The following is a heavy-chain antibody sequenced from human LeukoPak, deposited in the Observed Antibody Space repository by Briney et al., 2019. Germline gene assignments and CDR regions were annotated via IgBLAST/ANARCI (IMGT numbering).Heavy chain of an antibody. CDR3: AKEGQYSSSWYLGY. D-gene: IGHD6-13*01. V-gene: IGHV7-4-1*02. J-gene: IGHJ4*02. Sequence: GASVKVSCKASGYTFTTYTMNWVRQAPGQGLEWMGWINTNTGNPTYAQGFTGRFVFSLATSVSTAYLQISSLKAEDTAVYYCAKEGQYSSSWYLGYWGQGTLVTVSS. CDR1: GYTFTTYT. CDR2: INTNTGNP.